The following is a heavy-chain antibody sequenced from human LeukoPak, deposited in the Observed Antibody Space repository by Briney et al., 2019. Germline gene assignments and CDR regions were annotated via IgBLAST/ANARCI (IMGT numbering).Heavy chain of an antibody. D-gene: IGHD6-6*01. CDR3: ARAASFSYGMDV. Sequence: GGSLRLSCAASRFTFSSYWMNWVRQAPGKGLEWVANIKQDGSEKYYVDSVKGRFTISRDNAKNSLYLQMNSPRAEDTAVYYCARAASFSYGMDVWGQGTTVTVSS. J-gene: IGHJ6*02. CDR1: RFTFSSYW. CDR2: IKQDGSEK. V-gene: IGHV3-7*01.